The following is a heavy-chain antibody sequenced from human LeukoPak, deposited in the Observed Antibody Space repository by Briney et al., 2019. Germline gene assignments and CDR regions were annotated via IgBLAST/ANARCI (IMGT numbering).Heavy chain of an antibody. CDR2: INPSGGST. Sequence: ASVKVSCKASGYTFTSYYMHWVRQAPGQGLEWMGIINPSGGSTSYAQKFQGRVTMTRDMSTSTVYMELSSPRSEDTAVYYCARAQAAMVAFDIWGQGTMVTVSS. CDR1: GYTFTSYY. CDR3: ARAQAAMVAFDI. J-gene: IGHJ3*02. V-gene: IGHV1-46*01. D-gene: IGHD2-2*01.